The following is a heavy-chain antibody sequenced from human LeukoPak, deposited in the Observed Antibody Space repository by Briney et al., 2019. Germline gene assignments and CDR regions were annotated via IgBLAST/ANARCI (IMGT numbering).Heavy chain of an antibody. D-gene: IGHD3-22*01. CDR3: ARGRRGYYDSSGYYYGTERKWYYFDY. Sequence: SETLSLTCAVYGGSFSGYYWSWIRQPPGKGLEWIGEINHSGSTNYNPSLKSRVTISVDTSKNQFSLKLSSVTAADTAVYYCARGRRGYYDSSGYYYGTERKWYYFDYWGQGTLVTVPS. V-gene: IGHV4-34*01. CDR1: GGSFSGYY. J-gene: IGHJ4*02. CDR2: INHSGST.